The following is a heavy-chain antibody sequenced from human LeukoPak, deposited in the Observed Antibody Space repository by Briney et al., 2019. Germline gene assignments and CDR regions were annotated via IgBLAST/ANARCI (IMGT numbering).Heavy chain of an antibody. Sequence: GGSLRLSCAASGFTFSNFAMLWVRQAPGKGLEWVSSISGSSDSTHYTDSVKGRFTISRDNSRNTVYLQMNSLRAEDTALYYCAKVLVSGYYYDYWGQGTLVTVSS. CDR2: ISGSSDST. CDR1: GFTFSNFA. V-gene: IGHV3-23*01. CDR3: AKVLVSGYYYDY. D-gene: IGHD3-22*01. J-gene: IGHJ4*02.